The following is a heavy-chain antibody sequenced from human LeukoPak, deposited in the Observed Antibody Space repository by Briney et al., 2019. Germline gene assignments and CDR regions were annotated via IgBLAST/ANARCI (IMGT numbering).Heavy chain of an antibody. D-gene: IGHD6-19*01. CDR1: GGSFSGYY. CDR3: ARSINGWDAFDI. J-gene: IGHJ3*02. V-gene: IGHV4-34*11. CDR2: IYYSGST. Sequence: SETLSLTCAVYGGSFSGYYWSWIRQPPGKGLEWIGYIYYSGSTYYNPSLKSRLTISIDTSKNMFSLSLNSVTAADTAVYFCARSINGWDAFDIWGQGTVVAVSS.